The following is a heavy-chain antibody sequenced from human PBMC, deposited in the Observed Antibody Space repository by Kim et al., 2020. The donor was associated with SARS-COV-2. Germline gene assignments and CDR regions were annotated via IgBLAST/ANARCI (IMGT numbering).Heavy chain of an antibody. V-gene: IGHV1-69*13. Sequence: SVKVSCKASGGTFSSYAISWVRQAPGQGLEWMGGIIPIFGTANYAQKFQGRVTITADESTSTAYMELSSLRSEDTAVYYCARQGYSYGYRAFDIWGQGTMVTVSS. D-gene: IGHD5-18*01. CDR2: IIPIFGTA. CDR3: ARQGYSYGYRAFDI. CDR1: GGTFSSYA. J-gene: IGHJ3*02.